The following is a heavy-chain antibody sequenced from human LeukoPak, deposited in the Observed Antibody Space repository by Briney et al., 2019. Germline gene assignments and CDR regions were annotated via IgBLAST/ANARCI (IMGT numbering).Heavy chain of an antibody. D-gene: IGHD6-6*01. J-gene: IGHJ4*02. CDR2: IYHSGST. CDR1: GGSISSSNW. CDR3: ARQGEYTTSLGRKQFDY. V-gene: IGHV4-4*02. Sequence: SETLSLTCAVSGGSISSSNWWSWVRQPPGKGLEWIGKIYHSGSTNYNPSLKSRVTISVDKSKNQFSLKLSSVTAADTAVYYCARQGEYTTSLGRKQFDYWGQGALVTVSS.